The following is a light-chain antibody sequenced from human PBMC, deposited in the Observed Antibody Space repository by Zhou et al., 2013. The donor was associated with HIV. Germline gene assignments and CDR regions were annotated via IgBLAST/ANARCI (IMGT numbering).Light chain of an antibody. J-gene: IGKJ1*01. CDR3: LQRAKWPRT. V-gene: IGKV1-17*03. CDR2: AAS. Sequence: IQMTQSPSAMSASVGDRVTITCRASQGINNYLAWFQQKPGKVPERLIFAASSLQSGVPSRFSGSGSGTEFTLTISSLEPEDFAVYYCLQRAKWPRTFGQGTKVEIK. CDR1: QGINNY.